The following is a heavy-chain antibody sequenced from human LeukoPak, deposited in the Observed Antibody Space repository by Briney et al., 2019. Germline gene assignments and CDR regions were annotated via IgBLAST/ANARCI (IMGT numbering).Heavy chain of an antibody. CDR3: ARDRRSMLLWFGELLNYYYYGMDV. CDR1: GYTFTSYG. CDR2: ISAYNGNT. J-gene: IGHJ6*04. D-gene: IGHD3-10*01. V-gene: IGHV1-18*04. Sequence: ASVKVSFKASGYTFTSYGISWVRQAPGQGLEWMGWISAYNGNTNYAQKLQGRVTITTDTSTSTAYMELRSLRSDDTAVYYCARDRRSMLLWFGELLNYYYYGMDVWGKGTTVTVSS.